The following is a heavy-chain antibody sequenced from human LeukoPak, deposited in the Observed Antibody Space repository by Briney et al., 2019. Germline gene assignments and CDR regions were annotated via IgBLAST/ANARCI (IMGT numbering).Heavy chain of an antibody. Sequence: SETLSLTCTVSGGSISSYYWSWIRQPAGKGLEWIGRIYTSGSTNYNPSLKSRVTMSVDTSKNQFSLKLSSVTAADTAVYYCARARSGIAAAGTGPTYYYYYYMDVWGKGTTVTVSS. J-gene: IGHJ6*03. CDR2: IYTSGST. V-gene: IGHV4-4*07. D-gene: IGHD6-13*01. CDR1: GGSISSYY. CDR3: ARARSGIAAAGTGPTYYYYYYMDV.